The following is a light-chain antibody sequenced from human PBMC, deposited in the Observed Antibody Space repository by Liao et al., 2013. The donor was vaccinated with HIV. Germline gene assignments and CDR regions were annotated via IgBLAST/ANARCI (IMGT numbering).Light chain of an antibody. CDR1: NIGSKS. CDR2: YNN. V-gene: IGLV3-21*04. Sequence: SYELTQPPSVSVAPGQSARITCGGNNIGSKSVHWYQQKPGQAPVVVIFYNNDRPSGIPERFSGSNSGNTATLTISRVEVGDEADYYCQVWDSGSENYVFGTGTKVTVL. CDR3: QVWDSGSENYV. J-gene: IGLJ1*01.